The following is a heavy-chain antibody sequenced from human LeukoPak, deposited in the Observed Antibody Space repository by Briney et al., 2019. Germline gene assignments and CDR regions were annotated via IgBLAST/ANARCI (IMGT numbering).Heavy chain of an antibody. CDR1: EFSFSNYG. J-gene: IGHJ4*02. V-gene: IGHV3-21*01. D-gene: IGHD3-10*01. Sequence: GGSLRLSCGASEFSFSNYGIMWVRQAPGKGLEWVSSISASSAFIYYADSVKGRFTLSRDNAKKSLDLQMDSLRAEDTAVYYCARASGPFDFWGQGTLVTVSS. CDR2: ISASSAFI. CDR3: ARASGPFDF.